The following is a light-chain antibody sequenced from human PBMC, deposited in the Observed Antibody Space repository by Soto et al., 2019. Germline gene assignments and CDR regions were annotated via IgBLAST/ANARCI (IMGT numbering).Light chain of an antibody. V-gene: IGKV3-20*01. Sequence: EIVLTQSPGTLSLSPGERATLSCRASQSVDSKDFAWYQQKPGQAPRLLIYGASNRPGGIPDRFSGSGSGTDFTLTISRLEPEDFAVYYCQHYVTSPCTFGQGTKLEIK. J-gene: IGKJ2*02. CDR3: QHYVTSPCT. CDR2: GAS. CDR1: QSVDSKD.